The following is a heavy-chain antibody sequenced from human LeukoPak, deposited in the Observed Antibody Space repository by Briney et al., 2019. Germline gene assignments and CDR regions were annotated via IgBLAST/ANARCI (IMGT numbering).Heavy chain of an antibody. CDR1: GGSISSGGYY. Sequence: SQTLSLTCTVSGGSISSGGYYWSWIRQHPGKGLEWIGYIYYSGSTYYNSSLKSRVTISVDTSKNQFSLKLSSVTAADTAVYYCAREDYGGNPGGAFDIWGQGTMVTVSS. CDR2: IYYSGST. V-gene: IGHV4-31*03. J-gene: IGHJ3*02. D-gene: IGHD4-23*01. CDR3: AREDYGGNPGGAFDI.